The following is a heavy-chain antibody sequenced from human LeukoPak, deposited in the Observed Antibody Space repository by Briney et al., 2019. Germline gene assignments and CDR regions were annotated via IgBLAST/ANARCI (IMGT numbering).Heavy chain of an antibody. J-gene: IGHJ4*02. V-gene: IGHV4-4*07. CDR2: IYTSGSS. Sequence: SETLSLTCTVSGGPIRSYYWSWIRQPAGKGLEWIGHIYTSGSSNYNPSLKRRGTMSVDTSKNKFSLKLSSVTAADTAVYYGARDLLDSGSYLTVDYFDYWGQGTLVTVSS. CDR1: GGPIRSYY. D-gene: IGHD1-26*01. CDR3: ARDLLDSGSYLTVDYFDY.